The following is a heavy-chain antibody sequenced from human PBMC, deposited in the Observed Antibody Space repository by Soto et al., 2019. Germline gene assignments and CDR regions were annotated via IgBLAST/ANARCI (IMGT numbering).Heavy chain of an antibody. CDR1: GFAFTTYW. CDR2: IKSDGTTT. J-gene: IGHJ5*02. V-gene: IGHV3-74*01. CDR3: ARDRDDFWSGWIGSFDP. D-gene: IGHD3-3*01. Sequence: GGSLRLSCEASGFAFTTYWMHWVRQAPGKGLVWVSGIKSDGTTTTYADSVKGRFTISRDNAKNTLYLQMSSLSAEDTAVYYCARDRDDFWSGWIGSFDPWGQGTLVTVSS.